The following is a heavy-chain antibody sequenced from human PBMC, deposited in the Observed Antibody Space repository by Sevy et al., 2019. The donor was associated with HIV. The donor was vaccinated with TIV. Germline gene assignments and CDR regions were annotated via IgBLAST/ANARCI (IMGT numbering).Heavy chain of an antibody. CDR2: INWNGGST. CDR1: GFTFDDYG. V-gene: IGHV3-20*04. D-gene: IGHD3-3*01. CDR3: ARVKEYYDFWSPFDP. Sequence: GGSLRLSCAASGFTFDDYGMSWVRQAPGKGLEWVSGINWNGGSTGYADSVKGRFTISRDNAKNSLYLQMNSLRAEDTVLYYCARVKEYYDFWSPFDPWGQGTLVTVSS. J-gene: IGHJ5*02.